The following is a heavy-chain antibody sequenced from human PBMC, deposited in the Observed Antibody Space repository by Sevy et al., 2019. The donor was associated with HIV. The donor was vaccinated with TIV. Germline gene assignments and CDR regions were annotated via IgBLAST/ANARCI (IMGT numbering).Heavy chain of an antibody. CDR2: ISSSGSLI. CDR1: GFSLSSFE. CDR3: TRDLPPSATTVAHFDY. Sequence: GGSLRLSCAASGFSLSSFEMNWVRQTPGKGLEWVSFISSSGSLIYYANSVKGRFTISRDNAKNSLYLQMNSLRAEDTGVYYCTRDLPPSATTVAHFDYWGQGTLVTVSS. V-gene: IGHV3-48*03. J-gene: IGHJ4*02. D-gene: IGHD4-17*01.